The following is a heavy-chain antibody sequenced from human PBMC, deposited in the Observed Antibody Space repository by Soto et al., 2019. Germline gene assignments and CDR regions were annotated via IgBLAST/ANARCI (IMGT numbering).Heavy chain of an antibody. CDR3: ARSSYNSGWSFDY. V-gene: IGHV3-48*02. D-gene: IGHD6-19*01. CDR1: GFTFTTYS. J-gene: IGHJ4*02. Sequence: EVQFVESGGGLVQPGGSLRLSCAASGFTFTTYSINWVRQAPGRGLEWVSYISSSGSHIDYADSVRGRFTVSRDNAKNSVYLQMNSLRDEDTAVYYCARSSYNSGWSFDYWGQGTLATVSS. CDR2: ISSSGSHI.